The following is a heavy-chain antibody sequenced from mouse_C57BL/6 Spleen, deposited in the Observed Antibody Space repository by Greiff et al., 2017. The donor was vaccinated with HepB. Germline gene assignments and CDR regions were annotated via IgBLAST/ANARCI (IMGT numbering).Heavy chain of an antibody. V-gene: IGHV1-82*01. CDR2: IYPGDGDT. CDR3: ARSSTGYFDV. CDR1: GYAFSSSW. Sequence: VQRVESGPELVKPGASVKISCKASGYAFSSSWMNWVKQRPGKGLEWIGRIYPGDGDTNYNGKFKGKATLTADKSSSTAYMQLSSLTSEDSAVYFCARSSTGYFDVWGTGTTVTVSS. J-gene: IGHJ1*03.